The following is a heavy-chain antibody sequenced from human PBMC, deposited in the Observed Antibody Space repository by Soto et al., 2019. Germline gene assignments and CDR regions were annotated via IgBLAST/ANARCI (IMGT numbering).Heavy chain of an antibody. CDR2: IIPIFGTA. V-gene: IGHV1-69*13. CDR3: ARANSGGSFGDIYFGY. CDR1: GGTFSSYA. J-gene: IGHJ4*02. D-gene: IGHD2-15*01. Sequence: GASVKVSCKASGGTFSSYAISWVRQAPGQGLEWGGGIIPIFGTANYAQKFQGRVTITADESTSTAYMELSSLRSEDTAVYYCARANSGGSFGDIYFGYWGQGTLVTVS.